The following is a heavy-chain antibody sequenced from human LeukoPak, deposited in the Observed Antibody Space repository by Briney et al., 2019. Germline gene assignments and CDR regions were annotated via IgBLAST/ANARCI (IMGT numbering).Heavy chain of an antibody. CDR1: GFTFSSYS. Sequence: AGGSLRLSCAASGFTFSSYSMNWVRQAPGKGLEWVSSISSSSSYIYYADSVKGRFTISRDNAKNSLYLQMNSLRAEDTAVYYCARDSHSSPTSNWFDPWGQGTLVTVSS. D-gene: IGHD6-13*01. CDR2: ISSSSSYI. J-gene: IGHJ5*02. CDR3: ARDSHSSPTSNWFDP. V-gene: IGHV3-21*01.